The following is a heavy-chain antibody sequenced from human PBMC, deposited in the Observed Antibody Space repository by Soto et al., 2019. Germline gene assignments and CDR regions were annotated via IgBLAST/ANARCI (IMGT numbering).Heavy chain of an antibody. V-gene: IGHV5-51*01. Sequence: GESLKISCKGSGYSFTSYWIGWVRQMPGKGLEWMGIIYPGDSDTRYSPSFQGQVTISADKSISTAYLQWSSLKASDTAMYYCARGKSAANHYYYGMDVWGQGTTVTVSS. CDR2: IYPGDSDT. CDR3: ARGKSAANHYYYGMDV. CDR1: GYSFTSYW. J-gene: IGHJ6*02. D-gene: IGHD3-10*01.